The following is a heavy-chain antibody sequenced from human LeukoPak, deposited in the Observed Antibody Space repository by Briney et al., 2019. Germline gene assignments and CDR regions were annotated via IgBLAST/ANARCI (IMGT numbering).Heavy chain of an antibody. CDR2: ISGSGGNT. D-gene: IGHD3-22*01. CDR1: GFTFSSYA. V-gene: IGHV3-23*01. J-gene: IGHJ4*02. CDR3: ARDVDYYDSSLGFDY. Sequence: GGSLRLSCAASGFTFSSYAMSWVRQAPGKGLGWVSAISGSGGNTYYADSVRGRFTISRDNSKNTLYLQMNSLRAEDTAVYYCARDVDYYDSSLGFDYWGQGTLVTVSS.